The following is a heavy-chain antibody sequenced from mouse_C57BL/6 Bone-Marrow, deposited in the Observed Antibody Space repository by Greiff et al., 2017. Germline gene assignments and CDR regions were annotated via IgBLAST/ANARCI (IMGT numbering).Heavy chain of an antibody. D-gene: IGHD1-1*02. CDR3: ARPVAYWYFDV. CDR1: GFTFSDYG. Sequence: EVKVVESGGGLVKPGGSLKLSCAASGFTFSDYGMHWVRQAPEKGLEWVAYISSGSSTIYYADTVKGRFTISRDNAKNTLFLQMTSLRSEDTAMYYCARPVAYWYFDVWGTGTTVTVSS. J-gene: IGHJ1*03. CDR2: ISSGSSTI. V-gene: IGHV5-17*01.